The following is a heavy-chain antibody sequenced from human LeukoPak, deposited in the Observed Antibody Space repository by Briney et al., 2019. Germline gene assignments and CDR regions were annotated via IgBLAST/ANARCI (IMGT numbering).Heavy chain of an antibody. CDR2: MYLSGTD. Sequence: SGTLSLTCAVSGGSLSSVNLWSWVRQPPGKGLEWVGEMYLSGTDTYNPSLRGRVTISLDRSKNQLSLRLRSVTAADTAVYYCAGLVGRYSTGMYYYFDYWGPGTLVTVSS. V-gene: IGHV4-4*02. CDR3: AGLVGRYSTGMYYYFDY. J-gene: IGHJ4*02. CDR1: GGSLSSVNL. D-gene: IGHD1-26*01.